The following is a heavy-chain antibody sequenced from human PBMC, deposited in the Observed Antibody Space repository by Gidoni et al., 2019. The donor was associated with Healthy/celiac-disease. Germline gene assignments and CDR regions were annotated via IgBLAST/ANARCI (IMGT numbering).Heavy chain of an antibody. D-gene: IGHD6-13*01. CDR3: ARDRIAAALWYFDL. J-gene: IGHJ2*01. Sequence: QVQLVESGGGVVQPGRSLRLSCAASGFPFSSYGMHWVRQAPGKGLEWVAVIWYDGSNKYYADSVKGRFTISRDNSKNTLYLQMNSLRAEDTAVYYCARDRIAAALWYFDLWGRGTLVTVSS. CDR1: GFPFSSYG. CDR2: IWYDGSNK. V-gene: IGHV3-33*01.